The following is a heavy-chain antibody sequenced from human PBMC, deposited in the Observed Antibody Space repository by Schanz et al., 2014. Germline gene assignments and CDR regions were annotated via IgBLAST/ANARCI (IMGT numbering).Heavy chain of an antibody. CDR3: ARGRVLES. Sequence: EVQLVESGGGLVQPGGSLRLSCAASGITFSSHSFNWVRQAPGKGLEWISYITYNGGTIYYADSVKGRFTMSRDNAKNSLFLQMNSLRPEDTAVYYCARGRVLESWGQGTLVTVSS. CDR2: ITYNGGTI. CDR1: GITFSSHS. D-gene: IGHD1-1*01. J-gene: IGHJ5*02. V-gene: IGHV3-48*04.